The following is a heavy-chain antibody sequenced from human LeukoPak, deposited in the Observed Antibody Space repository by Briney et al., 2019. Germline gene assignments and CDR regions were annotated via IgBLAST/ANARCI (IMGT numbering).Heavy chain of an antibody. D-gene: IGHD6-13*01. CDR2: IYYSGST. CDR1: GGSISSGGYY. J-gene: IGHJ4*02. Sequence: PSETLSLTCTVSGGSISSGGYYWSWIRQHPGKGLEWIGYIYYSGSTYYNPSLKSRVTISVDTSKNQFSLKLSSVTAADTAVYYCARDRMAAAFRYWGQGTLVNVSS. V-gene: IGHV4-31*03. CDR3: ARDRMAAAFRY.